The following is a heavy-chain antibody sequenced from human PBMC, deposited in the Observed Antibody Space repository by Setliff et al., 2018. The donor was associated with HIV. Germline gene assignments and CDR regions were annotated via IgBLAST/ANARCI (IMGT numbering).Heavy chain of an antibody. CDR3: AKDTSPSYDFWSGFDY. CDR1: GFTFSNYA. V-gene: IGHV3-23*01. D-gene: IGHD3-3*01. J-gene: IGHJ4*02. CDR2: ISGSGGRT. Sequence: PGGSLRLSCAASGFTFSNYAMSWVRQAPGKGLEWVSAISGSGGRTYYADSVKGRFTISRDNSKNTLYLQMNSLRAEDMALYYCAKDTSPSYDFWSGFDYWGQGTLVTVSS.